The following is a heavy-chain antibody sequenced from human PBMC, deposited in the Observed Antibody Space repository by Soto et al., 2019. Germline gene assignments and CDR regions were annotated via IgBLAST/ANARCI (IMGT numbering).Heavy chain of an antibody. J-gene: IGHJ4*02. Sequence: PGESLKISCKGSGYTFASYWVAWVRQMPGKGLEWMGIIYPGDSDTRYSPSFQGQVTISADKSINTAYLHWSSLKASDTAMYYCARQYGSRSSIDYWGQGTLVTVSS. V-gene: IGHV5-51*01. CDR1: GYTFASYW. CDR2: IYPGDSDT. CDR3: ARQYGSRSSIDY. D-gene: IGHD3-10*01.